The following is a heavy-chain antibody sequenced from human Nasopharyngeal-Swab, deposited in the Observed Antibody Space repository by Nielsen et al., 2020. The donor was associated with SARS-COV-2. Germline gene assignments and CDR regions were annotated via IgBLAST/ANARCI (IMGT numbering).Heavy chain of an antibody. CDR3: AGAPDYGDYEGSWYYYYGMDV. D-gene: IGHD4-17*01. V-gene: IGHV4-30-2*02. CDR1: GGSISSGGYS. CDR2: IYHSGST. Sequence: SETLSLTCAVSGGSISSGGYSWSWIRQPPGKGLEWIGYIYHSGSTYYNPSLKSRVTISVDRSKNQFSLKLSSVTAADTAVYYCAGAPDYGDYEGSWYYYYGMDVWGQGTTVTVSS. J-gene: IGHJ6*02.